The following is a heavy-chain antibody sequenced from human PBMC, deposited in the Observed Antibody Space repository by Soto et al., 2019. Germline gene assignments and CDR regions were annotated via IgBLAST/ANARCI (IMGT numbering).Heavy chain of an antibody. J-gene: IGHJ4*02. CDR1: GFTFSSYA. V-gene: IGHV3-23*01. CDR2: ISGSGGST. D-gene: IGHD2-2*01. Sequence: VGSLRLSFAASGFTFSSYAMSWFRQAPGKGLEWVSAISGSGGSTYYADSVKGRFTIPRDNSKNTLYLQMNSLRAEDTAVYYCAKKGQLQPFDYWGQGTLVTVSS. CDR3: AKKGQLQPFDY.